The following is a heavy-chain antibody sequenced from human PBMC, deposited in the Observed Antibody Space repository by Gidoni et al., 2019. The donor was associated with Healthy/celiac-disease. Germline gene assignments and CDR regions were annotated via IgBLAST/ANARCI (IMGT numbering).Heavy chain of an antibody. CDR2: IIPIFGTA. CDR1: GGTFSSYA. V-gene: IGHV1-69*01. CDR3: ARVPGLAYCGGDCYGSNWFDP. J-gene: IGHJ5*02. Sequence: QVQLVQSGAEVKKPGSSVQVSCKDSGGTFSSYALTCVRQAPGQGLEWMGGIIPIFGTANYAQKVQGRVTITADESTSTAYMELSSLRSEDTAVYYCARVPGLAYCGGDCYGSNWFDPWGQGTLVTVSS. D-gene: IGHD2-21*02.